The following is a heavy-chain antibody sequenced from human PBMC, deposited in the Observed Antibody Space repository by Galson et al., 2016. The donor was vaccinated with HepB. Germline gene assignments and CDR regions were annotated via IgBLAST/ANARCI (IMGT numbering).Heavy chain of an antibody. J-gene: IGHJ2*01. CDR1: GFTFSSYG. Sequence: SLRLSCAASGFTFSSYGMHWVRQAPGKGLEWVAVIWYDGSNKYYADSVKGRFTISRDNSKNTLYLQMNSLRAEDTAVYYCAREKVPTGDFDLWGRGTLVTVSS. CDR2: IWYDGSNK. D-gene: IGHD2-2*01. CDR3: AREKVPTGDFDL. V-gene: IGHV3-33*01.